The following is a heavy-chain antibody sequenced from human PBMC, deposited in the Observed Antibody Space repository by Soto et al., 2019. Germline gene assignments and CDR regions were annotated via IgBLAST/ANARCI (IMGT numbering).Heavy chain of an antibody. Sequence: GGSLRLSCAASGFTFSSYAMHWVRQAPGKGLEWVAVISYDGSNKYYADSVKGRFTISRDNSKNTLYLQMNSLRAEDTAVYYCARDRVVAARVDYYGMDVWGQGTTVTVSS. CDR3: ARDRVVAARVDYYGMDV. V-gene: IGHV3-30-3*01. D-gene: IGHD2-15*01. J-gene: IGHJ6*02. CDR1: GFTFSSYA. CDR2: ISYDGSNK.